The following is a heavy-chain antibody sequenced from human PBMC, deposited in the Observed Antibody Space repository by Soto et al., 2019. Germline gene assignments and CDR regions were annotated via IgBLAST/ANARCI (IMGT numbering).Heavy chain of an antibody. CDR2: ISGNNVNT. V-gene: IGHV1-18*01. CDR3: AGNMITFGGVIASEP. CDR1: GYAFGSYG. J-gene: IGHJ5*02. D-gene: IGHD3-16*02. Sequence: ASVKVSCKASGYAFGSYGISWVRQAPGQGLEWMGWISGNNVNTNYVQKLQGRVTLATDISTSTAYLELKSLRSDDTAVYYCAGNMITFGGVIASEPWGQGTLVTVSS.